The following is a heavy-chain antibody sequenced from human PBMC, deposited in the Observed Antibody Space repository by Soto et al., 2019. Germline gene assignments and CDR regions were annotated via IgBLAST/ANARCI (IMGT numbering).Heavy chain of an antibody. J-gene: IGHJ5*02. D-gene: IGHD1-20*01. CDR1: GYTFTSYG. V-gene: IGHV1-18*01. CDR3: ARIDGITGYNWFDP. CDR2: ISAYNGNT. Sequence: GASVKVSCKASGYTFTSYGISWVRQAPGQGLEWMGWISAYNGNTNYAQKLQGRVTMTTDTSTSTAYMELSSLRSEDTAVYYCARIDGITGYNWFDPWGQGTLVTVSS.